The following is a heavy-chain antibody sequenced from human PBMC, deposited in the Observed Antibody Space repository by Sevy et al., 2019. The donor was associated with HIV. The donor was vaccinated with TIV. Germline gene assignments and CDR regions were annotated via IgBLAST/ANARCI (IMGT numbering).Heavy chain of an antibody. CDR1: GFTFFAYT. Sequence: GGSLRLSCAASGFTFFAYTMHWVRQAPGKGLEWVALISYDINIKYYADSVKGRFTISRDNFKNSLSLQMNSLRAEDTAVYFCALERLSSDVAEYFQNWGQGTLVTVSS. CDR3: ALERLSSDVAEYFQN. D-gene: IGHD1-1*01. J-gene: IGHJ1*01. CDR2: ISYDINIK. V-gene: IGHV3-30-3*01.